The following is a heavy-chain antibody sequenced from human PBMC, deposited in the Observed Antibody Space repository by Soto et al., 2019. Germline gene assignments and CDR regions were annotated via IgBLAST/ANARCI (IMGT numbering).Heavy chain of an antibody. D-gene: IGHD2-21*01. Sequence: EVQLVESGGGLVQPGRSLRLYCAASGFTFDDYAMHWVRQAPGKGLEWVSGISWNSGSIGYADSVKGRFTISRDNAKNTLYLQMNRLSAEDTALYSCATDSGGVVVSNWFDPWGQGTLVTASS. CDR2: ISWNSGSI. V-gene: IGHV3-9*01. CDR1: GFTFDDYA. CDR3: ATDSGGVVVSNWFDP. J-gene: IGHJ5*02.